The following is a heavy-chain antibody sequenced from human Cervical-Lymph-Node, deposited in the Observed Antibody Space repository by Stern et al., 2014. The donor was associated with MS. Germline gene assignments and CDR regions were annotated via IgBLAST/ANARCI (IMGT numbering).Heavy chain of an antibody. V-gene: IGHV3-30*18. CDR1: GITFRRHG. Sequence: VQLEESGGGVVQPGRSLRISCEASGITFRRHGMYWIRQAPGKGLEWVALISYDGSRQDYSDSVKGRFTVSRDNSKNTLFLQMNSLRAEDTAVYYCAKDYYYYNSGFGLWGRGTLVTVSS. CDR3: AKDYYYYNSGFGL. D-gene: IGHD3-22*01. J-gene: IGHJ1*01. CDR2: ISYDGSRQ.